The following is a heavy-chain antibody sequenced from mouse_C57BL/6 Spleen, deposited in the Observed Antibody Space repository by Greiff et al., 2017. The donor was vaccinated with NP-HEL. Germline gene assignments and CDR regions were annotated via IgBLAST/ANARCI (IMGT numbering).Heavy chain of an antibody. CDR2: IWRGGST. Sequence: QVQLKESGPGLVQPSQSLSITCTVSGFSLTSYGVHWVRQSPGKGLEWLGVIWRGGSTDYNAAFMSRLSITKDNSKSQVFFKMNSLQADDTAIYYCAKITYDGLYYYAMDYWGQGTSVTVSS. J-gene: IGHJ4*01. V-gene: IGHV2-5*01. CDR1: GFSLTSYG. CDR3: AKITYDGLYYYAMDY. D-gene: IGHD2-3*01.